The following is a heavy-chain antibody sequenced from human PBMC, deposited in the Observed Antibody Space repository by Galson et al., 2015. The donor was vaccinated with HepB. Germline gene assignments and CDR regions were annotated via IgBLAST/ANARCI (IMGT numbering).Heavy chain of an antibody. Sequence: SLRLSCAASGFTFSSYSMNWVRQAPGKGLEWVSYISSSSSTIYYADSVKGRFTISRDNAKNSLYLQMNSLRAEDTAVYYCARDGMGGAFDYWGQGTLVTVSS. V-gene: IGHV3-48*04. CDR1: GFTFSSYS. J-gene: IGHJ4*02. CDR3: ARDGMGGAFDY. CDR2: ISSSSSTI. D-gene: IGHD1-26*01.